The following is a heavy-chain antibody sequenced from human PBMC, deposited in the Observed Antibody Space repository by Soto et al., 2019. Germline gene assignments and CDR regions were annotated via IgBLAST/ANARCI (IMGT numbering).Heavy chain of an antibody. CDR2: ISYDGSNK. CDR1: GFTFSSYG. Sequence: QVQLVESGGGVVQPGRSLRLSCAASGFTFSSYGMHWVRQAPGKGLEWVAVISYDGSNKYYADSVKGRFTISRDNSKNTLYLQMNSLRAEDTAVYYCAKGRKVIAAAGWGQGTLVTVSS. CDR3: AKGRKVIAAAG. V-gene: IGHV3-30*18. D-gene: IGHD6-13*01. J-gene: IGHJ4*02.